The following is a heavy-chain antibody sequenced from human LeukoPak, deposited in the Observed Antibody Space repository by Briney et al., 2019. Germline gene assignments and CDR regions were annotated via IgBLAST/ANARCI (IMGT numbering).Heavy chain of an antibody. CDR2: ISGSGGST. D-gene: IGHD3-3*01. CDR3: AKDDSRGSYYDFWSGYYTWFDP. V-gene: IGHV3-23*01. Sequence: GGSLRLSCAASGFTFSSYAMSWVRQAPGKGLEWVSAISGSGGSTYYADSVKGRFTISRDNSKNSLYLQMNSLRAEDTAVYYCAKDDSRGSYYDFWSGYYTWFDPWGQGTLVTVSS. CDR1: GFTFSSYA. J-gene: IGHJ5*02.